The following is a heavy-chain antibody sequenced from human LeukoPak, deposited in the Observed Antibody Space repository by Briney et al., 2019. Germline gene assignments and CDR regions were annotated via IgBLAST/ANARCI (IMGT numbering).Heavy chain of an antibody. J-gene: IGHJ4*02. CDR2: INPNSGGT. Sequence: VASVKVSCKASGYTFTGYYMHWVRQAPGQGLEWMGWINPNSGGTNYAQKFQGRVTMTRDTSISTAYMELSRLRPDDTAVYYCARDDGYSSGWYGTKLDYWGQGTLVTVSS. CDR3: ARDDGYSSGWYGTKLDY. D-gene: IGHD6-19*01. CDR1: GYTFTGYY. V-gene: IGHV1-2*02.